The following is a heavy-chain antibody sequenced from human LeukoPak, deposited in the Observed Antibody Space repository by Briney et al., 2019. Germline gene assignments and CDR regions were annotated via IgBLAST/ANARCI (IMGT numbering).Heavy chain of an antibody. CDR2: ISSSGKA. CDR1: GGSITTTDFD. V-gene: IGHV4-39*01. CDR3: ARFKGGTGFDY. Sequence: PSETLSLTCAVSGGSITTTDFDWAWIRQPPGQGFEWIATISSSGKAYYYPSLMSRVTISVAPSKNQFSLDVTSVTAADTGLFYCARFKGGTGFDYWGRGILVIVS. D-gene: IGHD1-26*01. J-gene: IGHJ4*02.